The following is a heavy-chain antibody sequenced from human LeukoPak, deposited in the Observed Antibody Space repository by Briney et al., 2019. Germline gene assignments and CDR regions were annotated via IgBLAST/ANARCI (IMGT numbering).Heavy chain of an antibody. CDR1: GYTLTELS. Sequence: ASVKVSCKVSGYTLTELSMHWVRQAPGKGLEWMGGFDPEDGETIYAQKFQGRVTMTEDTSTDTAYMELSSLRSEDTAVYYCARHYYGSGTDYYFDYWGQRTLVTVSS. V-gene: IGHV1-24*01. CDR2: FDPEDGET. CDR3: ARHYYGSGTDYYFDY. J-gene: IGHJ4*02. D-gene: IGHD3-10*01.